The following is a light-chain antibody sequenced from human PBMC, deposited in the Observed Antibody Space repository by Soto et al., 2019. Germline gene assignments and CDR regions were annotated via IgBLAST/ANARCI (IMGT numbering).Light chain of an antibody. Sequence: DIVMTQSPDSLAVSLGERATINCKSSQSVLYSSNNKNYFAWYQQKPGQPPKLLIYWASTRKSGVPDRFSGSGSGTDFTLAINSLQAEDVAVYYCQKDYSTPPLTFGGGTKVESK. CDR3: QKDYSTPPLT. J-gene: IGKJ4*01. CDR2: WAS. V-gene: IGKV4-1*01. CDR1: QSVLYSSNNKNY.